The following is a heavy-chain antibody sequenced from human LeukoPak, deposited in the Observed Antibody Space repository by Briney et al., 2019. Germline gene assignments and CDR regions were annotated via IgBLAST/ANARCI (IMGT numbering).Heavy chain of an antibody. D-gene: IGHD6-13*01. CDR3: ARGIAAAAYFDY. CDR2: IYYSGST. J-gene: IGHJ4*02. CDR1: GGSISSSSYY. Sequence: PSETLSLTCTVSGGSISSSSYYWGWIRQPPGKGLEWIGSIYYSGSTYYNPSLKSRVTISVDTSKNQFSLKLSSVTAADTAVYYCARGIAAAAYFDYWGQGTLVTVSS. V-gene: IGHV4-39*07.